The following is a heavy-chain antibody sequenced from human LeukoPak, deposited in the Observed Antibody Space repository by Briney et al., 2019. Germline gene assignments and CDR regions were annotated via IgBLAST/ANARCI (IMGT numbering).Heavy chain of an antibody. J-gene: IGHJ4*02. D-gene: IGHD6-13*01. Sequence: SETLSLTCTVSGGSISSYFCSWIRQPPGKELEWLGYIYYSGTTRYNPSLKSRVTISVDTSKNQFSLKLGSVTAADTAVYYCARFAAAGPFDYWGQGTLVTVSS. CDR1: GGSISSYF. V-gene: IGHV4-59*01. CDR2: IYYSGTT. CDR3: ARFAAAGPFDY.